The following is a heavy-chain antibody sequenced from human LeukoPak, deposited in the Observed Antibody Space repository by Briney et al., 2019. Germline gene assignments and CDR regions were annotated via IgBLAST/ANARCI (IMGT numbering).Heavy chain of an antibody. Sequence: SQTLSLTCAISGESVSSNSAAWNRIRQSPSRGLEWLGRTYYRSKWYNDYAVSVESRITINPDTSKSQFSLQLNSVTPEHTAVYLHKRELSGMDVWGQGTSVTVSS. D-gene: IGHD2/OR15-2a*01. CDR2: TYYRSKWYN. CDR3: KRELSGMDV. CDR1: GESVSSNSAA. V-gene: IGHV6-1*01. J-gene: IGHJ6*02.